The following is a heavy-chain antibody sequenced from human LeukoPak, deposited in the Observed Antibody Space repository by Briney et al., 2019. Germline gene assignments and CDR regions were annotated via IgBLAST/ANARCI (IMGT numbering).Heavy chain of an antibody. V-gene: IGHV3-20*04. CDR3: ARIWGAVAGTLSYYYYYMDV. J-gene: IGHJ6*03. D-gene: IGHD6-19*01. Sequence: GGPLRLSCAASGFTFDDYGMSWVRQAPGKGLEWVSGINWNGGSTGYADSVKGRFTISRDNAKNSLYLQMNSLRAEDMALYYCARIWGAVAGTLSYYYYYMDVWGKGTTVTVSS. CDR2: INWNGGST. CDR1: GFTFDDYG.